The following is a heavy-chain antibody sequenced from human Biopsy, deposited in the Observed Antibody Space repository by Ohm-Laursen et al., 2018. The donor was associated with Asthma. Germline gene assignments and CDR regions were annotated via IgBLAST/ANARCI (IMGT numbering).Heavy chain of an antibody. D-gene: IGHD3-10*01. CDR3: ARAVDYSHYYGIDV. CDR2: ISVYNGNT. Sequence: SVKVSCKSSGYTFNSAGITWVRQAPGQGLEWMGWISVYNGNTKVAQKLQDRATMITDTSTSTAYMELRSLRSDDTAVYFCARAVDYSHYYGIDVWGQGTTVTVS. V-gene: IGHV1-18*01. J-gene: IGHJ6*02. CDR1: GYTFNSAG.